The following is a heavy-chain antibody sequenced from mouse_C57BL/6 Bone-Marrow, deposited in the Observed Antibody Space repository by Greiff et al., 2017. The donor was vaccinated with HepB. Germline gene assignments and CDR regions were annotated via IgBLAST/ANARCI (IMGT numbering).Heavy chain of an antibody. V-gene: IGHV5-17*01. J-gene: IGHJ4*01. D-gene: IGHD2-5*01. CDR2: ISSGSSTI. CDR1: GFTFSDYG. Sequence: EVKLVESGGGLVKPGGSLKLSCAASGFTFSDYGMHWVRQAPEKGLEWVAYISSGSSTIYYADTVKGRFTISRDNAKNTLFLQMTSLRSEDTAMYYCARSSNYDAMDYWGQGTSVTVSS. CDR3: ARSSNYDAMDY.